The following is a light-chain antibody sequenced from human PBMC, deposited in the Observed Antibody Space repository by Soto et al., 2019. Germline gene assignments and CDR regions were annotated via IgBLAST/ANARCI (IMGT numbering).Light chain of an antibody. CDR2: AAS. J-gene: IGKJ1*01. V-gene: IGKV3-20*01. CDR1: RSISRY. Sequence: EVVMTQSPDTLSVSPGEGATLSCRASRSISRYLAWYQHQPGQAPRLLIYAASNRATDIPDRFSGSGSGTDFTLTISRLEPEDFALYYCQQYGSSPWTFGQGTKVDI. CDR3: QQYGSSPWT.